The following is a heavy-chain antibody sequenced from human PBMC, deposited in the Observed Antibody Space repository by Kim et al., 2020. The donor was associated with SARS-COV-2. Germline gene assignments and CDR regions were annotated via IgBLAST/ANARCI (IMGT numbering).Heavy chain of an antibody. CDR3: TTDRRASDF. CDR2: GGTT. V-gene: IGHV3-15*01. Sequence: GGTTDYAAPVRGRFTISRYDSENTLYLQMNTLKTEDTAVYYCTTDRRASDFWGQGTLVTVTS. J-gene: IGHJ4*02.